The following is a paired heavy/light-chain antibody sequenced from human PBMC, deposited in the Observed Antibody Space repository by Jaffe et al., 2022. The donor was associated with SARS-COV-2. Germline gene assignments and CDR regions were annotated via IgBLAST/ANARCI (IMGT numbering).Light chain of an antibody. CDR1: QSLVHSDGNTY. CDR2: KVS. J-gene: IGKJ5*01. V-gene: IGKV2-30*02. CDR3: MQGTHWPPIT. Sequence: DVVLTQSPVSLPVTLGQPASISCRSSQSLVHSDGNTYLHWIQQRPGQSPRRLIYKVSNRESGVPDRFSGSGSGSDFTLKFSRVEAEDVGIYYCMQGTHWPPITFGHGTRLEIK.
Heavy chain of an antibody. Sequence: EVQLVESGGGLVQPGGSLRLSCAASGFVFSDYFMDWVRQAPGQGLEWVGRIRRKRDNYITQYAASVEGRFTISRDDSKNSLFLQMDSLKTEDTAVYYCATDISFWNPGAFWGQGTLVTVSS. CDR2: IRRKRDNYIT. J-gene: IGHJ4*02. CDR3: ATDISFWNPGAF. CDR1: GFVFSDYF. D-gene: IGHD1-1*01. V-gene: IGHV3-72*01.